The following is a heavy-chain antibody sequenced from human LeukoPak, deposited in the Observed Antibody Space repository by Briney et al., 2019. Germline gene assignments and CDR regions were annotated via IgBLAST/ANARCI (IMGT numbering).Heavy chain of an antibody. D-gene: IGHD4-11*01. CDR2: ISSSSSYI. J-gene: IGHJ6*03. CDR1: GFDVSINY. V-gene: IGHV3-21*01. Sequence: GGSLGLSCAASGFDVSINYMNWVRQAPGKGLEWASSISSSSSYIYYADSVKGRFTISRDNAKNSLYLQMNSLRAEDTAVYYCARATSNDYRYYYMDVWGKGTTVTVSS. CDR3: ARATSNDYRYYYMDV.